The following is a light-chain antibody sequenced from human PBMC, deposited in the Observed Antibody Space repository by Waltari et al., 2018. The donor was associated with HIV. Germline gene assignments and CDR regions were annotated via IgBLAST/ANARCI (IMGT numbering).Light chain of an antibody. V-gene: IGKV1-5*03. Sequence: DIHMSQSPPTLTASIGDRVNITCRASQNVGAWLAWYQQKPGEAPNLLIYKATNVEGGVPSRFSGSASGTDFTLTIDSLHPDDFETYYCHQYSDYLGSFGQGTKVEVK. CDR2: KAT. CDR1: QNVGAW. J-gene: IGKJ1*01. CDR3: HQYSDYLGS.